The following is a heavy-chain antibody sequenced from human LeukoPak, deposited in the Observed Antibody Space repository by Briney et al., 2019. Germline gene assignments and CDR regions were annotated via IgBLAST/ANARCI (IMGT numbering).Heavy chain of an antibody. CDR3: ARGSGQSRGAFDI. Sequence: ASVKVSCKASGYTFTGYYMHWVRQAPGQGPEWMGWINPNSGGTNYAQKFQGRVTMTRDTSISTAYMELSRLRSDDTAVYYCARGSGQSRGAFDIWGQGTMVTVSS. V-gene: IGHV1-2*02. CDR1: GYTFTGYY. D-gene: IGHD3-10*01. CDR2: INPNSGGT. J-gene: IGHJ3*02.